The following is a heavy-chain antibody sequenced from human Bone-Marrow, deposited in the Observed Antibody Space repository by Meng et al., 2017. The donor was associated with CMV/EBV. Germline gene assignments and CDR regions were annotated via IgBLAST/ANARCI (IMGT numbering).Heavy chain of an antibody. CDR1: GFLFSGST. V-gene: IGHV3-73*01. Sequence: GGSLRLSCAASGFLFSGSTMHWVRQASGKGLEWVGRVRSKPNSYATAYAASVKGRFTISRDDSKNMAYLQMNSLKTEDTAVYYCTSSSLPLYYYGMDVWGQGTMVTVYS. CDR2: VRSKPNSYAT. J-gene: IGHJ6*02. CDR3: TSSSLPLYYYGMDV. D-gene: IGHD6-6*01.